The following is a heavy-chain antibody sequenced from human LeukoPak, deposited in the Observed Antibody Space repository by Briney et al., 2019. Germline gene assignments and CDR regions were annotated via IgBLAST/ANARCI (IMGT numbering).Heavy chain of an antibody. Sequence: PSETLSLTCTVSGGSMSTYYWTWIRQPPGKGLEWIGFIYYTGSTNYNPSLKSRVTISVDTSKNQFSLKLSSVTAVDTAVYYCAGMRITTPTVRTLDYWGQGTLVTVSS. CDR2: IYYTGST. CDR1: GGSMSTYY. V-gene: IGHV4-59*01. J-gene: IGHJ4*02. D-gene: IGHD1-14*01. CDR3: AGMRITTPTVRTLDY.